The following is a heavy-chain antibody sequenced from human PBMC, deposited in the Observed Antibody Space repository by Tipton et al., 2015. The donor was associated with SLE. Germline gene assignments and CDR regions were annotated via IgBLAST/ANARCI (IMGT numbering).Heavy chain of an antibody. Sequence: TLSLTCTVSGGSISSCYWSWIRQPPGKGLEWIGSIYYSGSTYYNPSLKSRVTISVDTSKNQFSLKLSSVTAADTAVYYCARVRDCTSGVCYLPYYCGMDVWGQGTTVTVSS. CDR2: IYYSGST. CDR1: GGSISSCY. D-gene: IGHD2-8*01. V-gene: IGHV4-59*12. J-gene: IGHJ6*02. CDR3: ARVRDCTSGVCYLPYYCGMDV.